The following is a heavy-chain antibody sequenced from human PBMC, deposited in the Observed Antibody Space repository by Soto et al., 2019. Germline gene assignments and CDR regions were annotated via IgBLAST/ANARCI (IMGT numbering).Heavy chain of an antibody. V-gene: IGHV3-23*01. CDR1: GFTFSSYA. J-gene: IGHJ4*02. CDR3: ATTEVQLWLLYFDY. Sequence: GGSLRLSCAASGFTFSSYAMSWVRQAPGKGLEWVSAISGSGGSTYYADSVKGRFTISRDNSKNTLYLQMNSLRAEDTAVYYCATTEVQLWLLYFDYWGQGTLVTVSS. CDR2: ISGSGGST. D-gene: IGHD5-18*01.